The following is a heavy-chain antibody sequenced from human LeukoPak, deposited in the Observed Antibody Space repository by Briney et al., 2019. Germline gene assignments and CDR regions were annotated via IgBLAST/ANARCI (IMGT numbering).Heavy chain of an antibody. J-gene: IGHJ4*02. Sequence: SQTLSLTCAISVDSVFSNTCAWNWIRQSPTRGLEWLGRTYYRDKWYNNYAESVKSRITINPDTSKNQFSLQLNSVTPEDTAVYYCARGSTVADFDYWSQGTLVTVSS. CDR3: ARGSTVADFDY. V-gene: IGHV6-1*01. D-gene: IGHD4-23*01. CDR2: TYYRDKWYN. CDR1: VDSVFSNTCA.